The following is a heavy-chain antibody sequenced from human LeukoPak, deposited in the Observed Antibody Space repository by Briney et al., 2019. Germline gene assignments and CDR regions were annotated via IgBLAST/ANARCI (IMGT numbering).Heavy chain of an antibody. J-gene: IGHJ4*02. D-gene: IGHD3-3*01. CDR1: GGSISTGGYY. CDR2: IYYNVST. CDR3: ARAYYDFWSGSPYFDY. Sequence: SEALSFTCTVPGGSISTGGYYWSWIRQRPGKGLEWIGYIYYNVSTFYNPSLQSRVTISVDTSKNQFSLKLTSVTAADTAVYYCARAYYDFWSGSPYFDYWGQGALVAVSS. V-gene: IGHV4-31*03.